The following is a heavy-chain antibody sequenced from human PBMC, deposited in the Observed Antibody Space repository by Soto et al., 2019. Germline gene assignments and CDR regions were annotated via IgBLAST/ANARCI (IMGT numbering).Heavy chain of an antibody. CDR1: GFTFSNAW. CDR2: IKSKTDGGTT. J-gene: IGHJ3*02. D-gene: IGHD5-18*01. CDR3: TTDYRRIQLWLLAFDI. V-gene: IGHV3-15*01. Sequence: GGSLRLSCAASGFTFSNAWMSWVRQAPGKGLEWVGRIKSKTDGGTTDYAAPVKGRFTISRDDSKNTLYLQMNSLKTEDTAVYYCTTDYRRIQLWLLAFDIWGQGTMVTVSS.